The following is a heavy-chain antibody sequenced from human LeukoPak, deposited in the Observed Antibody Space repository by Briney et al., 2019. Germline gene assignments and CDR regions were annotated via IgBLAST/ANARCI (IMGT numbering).Heavy chain of an antibody. CDR3: ARDQRYSGYDYANRYYGMDV. J-gene: IGHJ6*02. V-gene: IGHV3-7*01. Sequence: PGGSLRLSCAASGFSFSTTWMSWVRQAPGKGLEWVANIKQDGSEKYYVDSVKGRFTISRDNAKNSLYLQMNSLRAEDTAVYYCARDQRYSGYDYANRYYGMDVWGQGTTVTVSS. D-gene: IGHD5-12*01. CDR1: GFSFSTTW. CDR2: IKQDGSEK.